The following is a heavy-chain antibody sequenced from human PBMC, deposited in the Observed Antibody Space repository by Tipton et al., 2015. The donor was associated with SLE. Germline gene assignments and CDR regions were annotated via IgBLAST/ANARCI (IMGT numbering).Heavy chain of an antibody. Sequence: SLRLSCAASGFTFSTYWMHWVRQAPGKGLVWVSRVNSDGSSTNCADSVKGRFTISRDDSRNTLYLQMDSLRAEDTAVYYCAREDGAYYKGWHFDLWGRGTLITVSS. CDR1: GFTFSTYW. CDR2: VNSDGSST. V-gene: IGHV3-74*01. CDR3: AREDGAYYKGWHFDL. J-gene: IGHJ2*01. D-gene: IGHD1-26*01.